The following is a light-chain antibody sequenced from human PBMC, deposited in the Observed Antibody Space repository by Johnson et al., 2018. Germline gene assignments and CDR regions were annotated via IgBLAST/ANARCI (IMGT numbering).Light chain of an antibody. Sequence: QSVLTQPPSVSAAPGQKVTISCSGSSSNIGNNYVSWYQQLPGPAPKLLIYENNKRPSGIPDRFSGSKSGTSAPLGITGLQPGDEADDYCGTWDSSLSAVNVFGTVTKVTVL. J-gene: IGLJ1*01. CDR2: ENN. CDR1: SSNIGNNY. V-gene: IGLV1-51*02. CDR3: GTWDSSLSAVNV.